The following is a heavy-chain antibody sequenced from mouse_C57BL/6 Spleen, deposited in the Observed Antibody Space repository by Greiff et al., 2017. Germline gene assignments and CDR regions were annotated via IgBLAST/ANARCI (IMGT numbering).Heavy chain of an antibody. CDR1: GYSITSGYY. CDR3: AYYGYDGFAY. D-gene: IGHD2-2*01. J-gene: IGHJ3*01. CDR2: ISYDGSN. Sequence: EVKLQESGPGLVKPSQSLSLTCSVTGYSITSGYYWNWIRQFPGNKLEWMGYISYDGSNNYNPSLKNRISITRDTSKNQFFLKLNSVTTEDTATYYCAYYGYDGFAYWGQGTLVTVSA. V-gene: IGHV3-6*01.